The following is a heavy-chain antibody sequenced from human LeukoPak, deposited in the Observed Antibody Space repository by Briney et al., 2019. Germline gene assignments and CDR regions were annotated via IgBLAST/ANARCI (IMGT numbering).Heavy chain of an antibody. D-gene: IGHD2-2*01. Sequence: PGGSLRLSCAASGFTFSSSAMSWVRQAPGKGLEWVSGISGSGGGTYYADSVKGRFIISRDNAKNSLYLQMNSLRAEDTAVYYCARDVGYCSSTSCRNWFDPWGQGTLVTVSS. J-gene: IGHJ5*02. V-gene: IGHV3-23*01. CDR1: GFTFSSSA. CDR2: ISGSGGGT. CDR3: ARDVGYCSSTSCRNWFDP.